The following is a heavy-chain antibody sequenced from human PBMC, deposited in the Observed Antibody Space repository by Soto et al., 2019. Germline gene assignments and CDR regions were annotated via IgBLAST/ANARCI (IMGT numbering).Heavy chain of an antibody. D-gene: IGHD4-17*01. Sequence: QLQLQESGPGLVKPSETLSLTCTVSGGAISSNGYYWGWIRQPPGKGLEWIGTISYSGSTYYNPSLKSRGTISLDTSRTQFSLKLRSVTAADTAVYYCASLYGDYVSYWGQGTLVTVSS. V-gene: IGHV4-39*01. CDR2: ISYSGST. J-gene: IGHJ4*02. CDR1: GGAISSNGYY. CDR3: ASLYGDYVSY.